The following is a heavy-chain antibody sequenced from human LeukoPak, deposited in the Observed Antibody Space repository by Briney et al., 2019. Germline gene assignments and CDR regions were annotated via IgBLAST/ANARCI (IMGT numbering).Heavy chain of an antibody. CDR2: SSGSGGST. CDR1: GFTFSSYA. Sequence: GGSLRLSCAASGFTFSSYAMSWVRQAPGKGLEWVSGSSGSGGSTYYADSVKGRFTISRDNSKNTLYLQMNSLRAEDTAVYYCAKDSVSREYCSGGSCYPYYFDYWGQGTLITVSS. V-gene: IGHV3-23*01. D-gene: IGHD2-15*01. J-gene: IGHJ4*02. CDR3: AKDSVSREYCSGGSCYPYYFDY.